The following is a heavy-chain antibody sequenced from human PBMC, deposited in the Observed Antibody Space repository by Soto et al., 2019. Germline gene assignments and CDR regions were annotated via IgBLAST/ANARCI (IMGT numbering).Heavy chain of an antibody. CDR3: ARGYGRADY. D-gene: IGHD4-17*01. CDR2: IGSGAGTI. V-gene: IGHV3-48*02. Sequence: EVRLVESGGGLVQPGGSLRLSCAASGFTSSNYGMNWVRQAPGRGLEWVSFIGSGAGTIYYADSVKGRFTISRDNAKTSLYLQMNSLRDEDTAVYYCARGYGRADYWGQGTLVTVSS. J-gene: IGHJ4*02. CDR1: GFTSSNYG.